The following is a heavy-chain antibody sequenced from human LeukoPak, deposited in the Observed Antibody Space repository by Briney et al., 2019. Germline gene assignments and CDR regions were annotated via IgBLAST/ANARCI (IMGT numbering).Heavy chain of an antibody. V-gene: IGHV3-66*04. CDR2: IYSGGST. Sequence: PGGSLRLSCAASGFTVSSNYMSWVRQAPGKGLEGVSVIYSGGSTYYADSVKGRFTISRDNSKNTLYPQMNSLRAEDTAVYYCARPYDSSGPEYYWGQGTLVTVSS. D-gene: IGHD3-22*01. CDR1: GFTVSSNY. CDR3: ARPYDSSGPEYY. J-gene: IGHJ4*02.